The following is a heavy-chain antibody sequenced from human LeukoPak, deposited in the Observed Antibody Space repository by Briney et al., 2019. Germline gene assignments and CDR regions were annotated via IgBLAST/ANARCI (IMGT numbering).Heavy chain of an antibody. CDR3: ARDRGGDSSSGYYYFDY. CDR2: INPNSGGT. Sequence: ASVKVSCKASAYTFTAYYMHWVRQAPGQGLEWMGWINPNSGGTNYAQKFQGRVTMTRDTSISTAYMELSSLKSGDTAVYYCARDRGGDSSSGYYYFDYWGQGTLVTVSS. J-gene: IGHJ4*02. CDR1: AYTFTAYY. V-gene: IGHV1-2*02. D-gene: IGHD6-13*01.